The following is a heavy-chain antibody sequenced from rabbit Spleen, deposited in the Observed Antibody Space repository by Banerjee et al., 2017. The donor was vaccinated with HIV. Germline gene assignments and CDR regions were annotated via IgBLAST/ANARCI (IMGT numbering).Heavy chain of an antibody. CDR2: ISSGSSGDT. Sequence: QSLEESGGDLVKPGASLTLTCTASGFSFSSRYYMCWVRQAPGKGLEWIACISSGSSGDTYYASWAKGRFTVSKTSSTTVTLQMTSLTAADTATYFCARETSSGWDLWGQGTLVTVS. CDR1: GFSFSSRYY. J-gene: IGHJ3*01. CDR3: ARETSSGWDL. V-gene: IGHV1S40*01. D-gene: IGHD4-1*01.